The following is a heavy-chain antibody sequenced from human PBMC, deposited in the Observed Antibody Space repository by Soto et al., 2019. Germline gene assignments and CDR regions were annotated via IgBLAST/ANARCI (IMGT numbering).Heavy chain of an antibody. CDR3: ARTMTTVTTLGMDV. Sequence: QVNLQQWGAGLLKPSETLTLTCAVYGGFFSGYYWSWVRQSPGEWLEWIGFINLGGNSNYSPPLKSRATISIDVSKNPLSLKLTSLTAADAAGYYCARTMTTVTTLGMDVWGQGTTVTVSS. V-gene: IGHV4-34*02. CDR1: GGFFSGYY. J-gene: IGHJ6*02. CDR2: INLGGNS. D-gene: IGHD4-4*01.